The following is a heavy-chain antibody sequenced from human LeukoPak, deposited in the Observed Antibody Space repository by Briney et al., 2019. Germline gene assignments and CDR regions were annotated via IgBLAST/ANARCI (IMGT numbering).Heavy chain of an antibody. V-gene: IGHV3-48*04. Sequence: GGSLRLSCAASGFTFSSYSMNWVRQAPGKGLEWVSYISNSSSTIYYADSVKGRFTISRDNAKNSLYLQMNSLRAEDTAVYYCARERYYDSSGPYYFDYWGQGTLVTVSS. CDR3: ARERYYDSSGPYYFDY. CDR2: ISNSSSTI. J-gene: IGHJ4*02. CDR1: GFTFSSYS. D-gene: IGHD3-22*01.